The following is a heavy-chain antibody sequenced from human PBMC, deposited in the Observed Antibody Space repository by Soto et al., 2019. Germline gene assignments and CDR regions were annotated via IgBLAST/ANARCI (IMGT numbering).Heavy chain of an antibody. CDR1: GFTFSSYG. D-gene: IGHD3-16*01. J-gene: IGHJ4*02. Sequence: PGGSLRLSCAASGFTFSSYGMHWVRQAPGKGLEWVAFIWHDGGNKFYAESVKGRFTISRDNSKNTLYLQMTSLSAEDTAMYYCARDGDVNTGFGKDYWGQGTLVTGS. CDR2: IWHDGGNK. CDR3: ARDGDVNTGFGKDY. V-gene: IGHV3-33*01.